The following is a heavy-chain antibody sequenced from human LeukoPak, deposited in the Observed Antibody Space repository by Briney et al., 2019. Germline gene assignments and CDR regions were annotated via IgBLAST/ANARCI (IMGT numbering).Heavy chain of an antibody. CDR3: AKAPDNLNGWYYGDY. J-gene: IGHJ4*02. CDR2: ISGSGGST. D-gene: IGHD6-19*01. CDR1: GFTFSSYA. V-gene: IGHV3-23*01. Sequence: PGGSLRLSCAASGFTFSSYAMSWVRQAPGKGLEWVSAISGSGGSTYYPDSVKGRFTISRDNSKNTLYLQMNSLRAEDTAVYYCAKAPDNLNGWYYGDYWGQGTLVTVSS.